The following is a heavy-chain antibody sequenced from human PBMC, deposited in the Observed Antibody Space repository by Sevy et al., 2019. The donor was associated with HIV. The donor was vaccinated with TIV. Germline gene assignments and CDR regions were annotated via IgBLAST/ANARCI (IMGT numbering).Heavy chain of an antibody. D-gene: IGHD3-22*01. Sequence: ASVKVSCKASGYTFTGYYMHWVRQAPGQGLEWMGWINPNSGGTNYAQKFQGRVTMTRDTSISTAYMELSRLRSDDTAANYCARNPNDSREYYFAFRGQGTLVTVSS. J-gene: IGHJ4*02. CDR3: ARNPNDSREYYFAF. V-gene: IGHV1-2*02. CDR2: INPNSGGT. CDR1: GYTFTGYY.